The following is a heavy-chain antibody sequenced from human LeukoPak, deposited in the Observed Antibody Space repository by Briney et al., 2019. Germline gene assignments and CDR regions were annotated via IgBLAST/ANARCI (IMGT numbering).Heavy chain of an antibody. D-gene: IGHD3-22*01. J-gene: IGHJ1*01. Sequence: GGSLRLSCAASEFSVGSNYMTWVRQAPGKGLEWVSLIYSGGSTYYADSVKGRFTISRDNSKNTLYLQMNSLRAEDTAVYYCAKGYYYDSSGYYKTPEYFQHWGQGTLVTVSS. CDR2: IYSGGST. CDR1: EFSVGSNY. V-gene: IGHV3-66*01. CDR3: AKGYYYDSSGYYKTPEYFQH.